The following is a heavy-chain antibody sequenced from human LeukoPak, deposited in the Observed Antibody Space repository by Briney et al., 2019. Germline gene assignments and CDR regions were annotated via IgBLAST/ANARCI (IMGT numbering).Heavy chain of an antibody. V-gene: IGHV1-18*01. CDR3: ARGRAAYDFWSGNYHWFDP. J-gene: IGHJ5*02. D-gene: IGHD3-3*01. CDR2: ISAYNGNT. Sequence: ASVKVSCKASGYTFTSYGISWVRQAPGQGLEWMGWISAYNGNTNYAQKLQGRVTMTTDTSTSTAYMELRSLRSDDTAVYYCARGRAAYDFWSGNYHWFDPWGQGTLVTVSS. CDR1: GYTFTSYG.